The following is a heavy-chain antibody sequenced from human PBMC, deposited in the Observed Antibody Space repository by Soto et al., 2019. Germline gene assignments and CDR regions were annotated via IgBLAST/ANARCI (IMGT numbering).Heavy chain of an antibody. CDR2: TYTGGST. J-gene: IGHJ6*02. V-gene: IGHV3-53*01. CDR1: GFAVSSSY. Sequence: GGSLRLSCAASGFAVSSSYMMWVRQAPGKGLEWVSVTYTGGSTHYADSVKGRFTISRDDSSNTLYLQMNSLRAEDTAVYYCARDPPITSDYAMDVWGQGTTVTVSS. CDR3: ARDPPITSDYAMDV. D-gene: IGHD1-20*01.